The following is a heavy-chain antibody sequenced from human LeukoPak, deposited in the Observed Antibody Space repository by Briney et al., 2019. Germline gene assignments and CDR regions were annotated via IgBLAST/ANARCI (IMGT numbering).Heavy chain of an antibody. D-gene: IGHD3-22*01. J-gene: IGHJ4*02. CDR1: GGSISSGGYY. Sequence: PSQTLSLTCTVSGGSISSGGYYWSWTRQHPGKGLEWIGYIYYSGSTYYNPSLKSRVTISVDTSKNQFSLKLSSVTAADTAVYYCARDSPSSGYSNFDYWGQGTLVTVSS. V-gene: IGHV4-31*03. CDR3: ARDSPSSGYSNFDY. CDR2: IYYSGST.